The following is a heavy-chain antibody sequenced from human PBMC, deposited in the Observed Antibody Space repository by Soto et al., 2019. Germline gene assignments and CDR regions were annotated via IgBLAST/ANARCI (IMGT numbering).Heavy chain of an antibody. CDR1: GFTFGDYA. CDR2: IRSKAYGGTT. CDR3: TRDGQRWYYYDSSGYYSSPSPPDY. J-gene: IGHJ4*02. Sequence: GGSLRLSCTASGFTFGDYAMSWFRQAPGKGLEWVGFIRSKAYGGTTEYAASVKGRFTISRDDSKSIAYLQMNSLKTEDTAVYYCTRDGQRWYYYDSSGYYSSPSPPDYWGQGTLVTVSS. D-gene: IGHD3-22*01. V-gene: IGHV3-49*03.